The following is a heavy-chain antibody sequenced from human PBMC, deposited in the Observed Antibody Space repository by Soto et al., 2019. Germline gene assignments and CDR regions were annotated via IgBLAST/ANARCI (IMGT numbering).Heavy chain of an antibody. CDR1: GYTFTSYD. CDR2: MNPNSGNI. Sequence: QVQLVQSGAEVKKPGASVKVSCKASGYTFTSYDINWVRQATGQGLEWMGWMNPNSGNIGYAQKFQGRVTMTRNTSISTAYMELSSLRSEDTAVYYCARGQAWLVQRYYYGMDVWGQGTTVTVSS. V-gene: IGHV1-8*01. J-gene: IGHJ6*02. CDR3: ARGQAWLVQRYYYGMDV. D-gene: IGHD6-19*01.